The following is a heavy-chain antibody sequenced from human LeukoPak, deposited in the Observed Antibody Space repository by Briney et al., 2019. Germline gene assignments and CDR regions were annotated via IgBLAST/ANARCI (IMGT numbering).Heavy chain of an antibody. V-gene: IGHV3-53*01. J-gene: IGHJ4*02. CDR1: GFTVSSNY. CDR2: IYSGGST. CDR3: ARDLGPSSSVVRGWPIECYDN. D-gene: IGHD3-10*01. Sequence: GGSLRLSCAASGFTVSSNYMSWVRQAPGKGLEWVSVIYSGGSTYYADSVKGRFTISGDNSKNTLYLQMNSVRAEDTAAYYCARDLGPSSSVVRGWPIECYDNWGQGTLVTVSS.